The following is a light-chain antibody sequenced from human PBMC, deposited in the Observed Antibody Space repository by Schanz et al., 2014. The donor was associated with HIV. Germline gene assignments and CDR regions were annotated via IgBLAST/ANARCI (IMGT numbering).Light chain of an antibody. CDR2: DVS. CDR3: SSHAGRSSFVV. J-gene: IGLJ2*01. CDR1: SGDVGSYNY. V-gene: IGLV2-14*03. Sequence: QSALTQPASVSGSPGQSISISCTGTSGDVGSYNYVSWYQQHPGKAPKLMIYDVSNRPSGVSTRFSGSKSDNTASLTISGLQAEDEADYYCSSHAGRSSFVVFGGGTKVTVL.